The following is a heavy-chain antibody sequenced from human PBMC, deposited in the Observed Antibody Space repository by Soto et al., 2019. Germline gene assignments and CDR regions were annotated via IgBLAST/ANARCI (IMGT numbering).Heavy chain of an antibody. J-gene: IGHJ6*02. CDR2: ISAYNGNT. V-gene: IGHV1-18*01. CDR3: ARSQWYPHIVVVTANFYYGMDV. Sequence: GASVKVSCKASDYTFTSYGISWVRQAPGQGLEWMGWISAYNGNTNYAQKLQGRVTMTTDTSTSTAYMELRSLRSDDTAVYYCARSQWYPHIVVVTANFYYGMDVWGQGTTVTVSS. D-gene: IGHD2-21*02. CDR1: DYTFTSYG.